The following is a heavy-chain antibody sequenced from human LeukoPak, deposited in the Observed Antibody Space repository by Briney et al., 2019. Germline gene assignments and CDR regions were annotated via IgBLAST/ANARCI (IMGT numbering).Heavy chain of an antibody. Sequence: PGGSLRLSCAASGFTFSSYGMHWVRQAPGKGLEWVAFIRYDGSNKYYADSVKGRFTISRDNSKNTLYLQMNSLRAEDTAVYYCAKDMNTVTTNTDFDYWGQGTLVTVSS. CDR3: AKDMNTVTTNTDFDY. J-gene: IGHJ4*02. D-gene: IGHD4-17*01. CDR1: GFTFSSYG. CDR2: IRYDGSNK. V-gene: IGHV3-30*02.